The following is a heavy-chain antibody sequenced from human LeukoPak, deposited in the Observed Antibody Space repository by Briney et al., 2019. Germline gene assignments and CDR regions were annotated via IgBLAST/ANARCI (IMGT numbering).Heavy chain of an antibody. CDR1: GFTFSTYA. Sequence: PGGSLRLSCAASGFTFSTYAMNWVRQAPGKGLEWVSSISSGSSYIYYADPLKGRFTVSRDNAKNSLYLQMNSLRAEDTAVYYCASERYNRNYAFDYWGQGILVTVSS. J-gene: IGHJ4*02. D-gene: IGHD1-7*01. V-gene: IGHV3-21*01. CDR3: ASERYNRNYAFDY. CDR2: ISSGSSYI.